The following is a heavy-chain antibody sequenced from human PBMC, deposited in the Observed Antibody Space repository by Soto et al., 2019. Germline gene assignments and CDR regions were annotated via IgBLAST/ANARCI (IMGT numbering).Heavy chain of an antibody. J-gene: IGHJ4*02. CDR1: GGSISSSSYY. CDR3: ARHDMVRGVIVYLDY. D-gene: IGHD3-10*01. Sequence: SETLSLTCTVSGGSISSSSYYWGWIRQPPGKGLEWIGSIYYSGSTYYNPSLKSRVTISVDTSKNQFSLKLSSVTAADTAVYYCARHDMVRGVIVYLDYWGQGTLVTVSS. CDR2: IYYSGST. V-gene: IGHV4-39*01.